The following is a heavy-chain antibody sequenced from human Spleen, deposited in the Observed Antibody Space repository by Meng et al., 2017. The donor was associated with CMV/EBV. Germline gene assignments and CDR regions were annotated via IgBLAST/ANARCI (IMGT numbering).Heavy chain of an antibody. CDR2: ISWDGGST. CDR1: GFTFDDYA. CDR3: AKDSNYDDYYGMDV. Sequence: GESLKISCAASGFTFDDYAMHWVRQAPGKGLEWVSLISWDGGSTYYADSVKGRFTISRDNSKNSLYLQMNSLRAEDTALYYCAKDSNYDDYYGMDVWGQGTTVTVSS. V-gene: IGHV3-43D*03. D-gene: IGHD4/OR15-4a*01. J-gene: IGHJ6*02.